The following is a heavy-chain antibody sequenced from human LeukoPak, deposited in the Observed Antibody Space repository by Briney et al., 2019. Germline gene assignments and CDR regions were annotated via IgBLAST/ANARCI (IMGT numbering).Heavy chain of an antibody. CDR3: AKDGRSSSWFFDY. J-gene: IGHJ4*02. CDR1: GFTFSSYA. D-gene: IGHD6-13*01. V-gene: IGHV3-23*01. CDR2: ISASGGST. Sequence: PGGSLRLSCAASGFTFSSYAMSWVRQAPGKALQWVSAISASGGSTYYADSVKGRFTISRDNSKNTLYLQMNSLRAEATAVYYCAKDGRSSSWFFDYWGQGTLVTVSS.